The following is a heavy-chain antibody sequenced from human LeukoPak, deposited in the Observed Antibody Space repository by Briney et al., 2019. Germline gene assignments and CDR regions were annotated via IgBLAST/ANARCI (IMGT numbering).Heavy chain of an antibody. J-gene: IGHJ5*02. CDR3: TTDRFS. CDR1: GFTVSNAW. CDR2: IKSKTDGGTT. V-gene: IGHV3-15*01. Sequence: GGSLRLSCAASGFTVSNAWMSWVRQAPGKGLEWIGRIKSKTDGGTTDYVAPVKGRFTISRDDSKNTLSLQMKSLKTEDTAVYFCTTDRFSWGQGTLVTVSS.